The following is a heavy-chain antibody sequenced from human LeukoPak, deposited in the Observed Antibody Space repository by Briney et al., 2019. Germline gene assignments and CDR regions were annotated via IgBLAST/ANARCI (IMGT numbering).Heavy chain of an antibody. V-gene: IGHV3-7*01. CDR2: IKQVGSAK. CDR1: GFTFSTYA. D-gene: IGHD6-13*01. CDR3: VRDSYSSTWSGLFDY. J-gene: IGHJ4*02. Sequence: PGGSLRLSCAASGFTFSTYAMSWVRQAPGKGLEWVASIKQVGSAKYYVDSVKSRFTISRDNAKNSLYLQMSSLRAEDTAVYYCVRDSYSSTWSGLFDYWGQGTLVTVSS.